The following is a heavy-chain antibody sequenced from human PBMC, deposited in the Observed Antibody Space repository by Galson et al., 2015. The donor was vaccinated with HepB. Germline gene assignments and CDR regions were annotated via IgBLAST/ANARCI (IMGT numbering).Heavy chain of an antibody. CDR3: ARLRAGSGWYPSDY. D-gene: IGHD6-19*01. Sequence: SVKVSCKASGYTFSSYAMHWVRQAPGQRLEWMGWINAGNGNTKYSQKFQGRVTITRDTSASTAYMELSSLRSEDTAVYYCARLRAGSGWYPSDYWGQGTLVTVSS. J-gene: IGHJ4*02. CDR1: GYTFSSYA. V-gene: IGHV1-3*01. CDR2: INAGNGNT.